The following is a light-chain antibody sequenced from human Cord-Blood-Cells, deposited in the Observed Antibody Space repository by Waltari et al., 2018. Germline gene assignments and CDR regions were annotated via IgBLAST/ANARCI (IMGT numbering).Light chain of an antibody. CDR2: DAS. Sequence: DIQMTQSPSSLSASVGDRVTITCQASQDISNYFNWYQQKPGKAPKLLIYDASNLETGVPSRFSGSGSVTDFTVTISCLQPEDIATYYCQQYDSLPITFGQGTRLEIK. CDR3: QQYDSLPIT. V-gene: IGKV1-33*01. CDR1: QDISNY. J-gene: IGKJ5*01.